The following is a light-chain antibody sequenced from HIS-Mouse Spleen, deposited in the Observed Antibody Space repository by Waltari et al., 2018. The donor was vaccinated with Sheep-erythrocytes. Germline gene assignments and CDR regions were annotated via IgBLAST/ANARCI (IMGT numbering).Light chain of an antibody. Sequence: QSALTQPRPVSGSPGQSVTIPCTGTSSDVGGYNYVSWYQPHPGKAPKLMIYDVSKRPSGVPDRFSGSKSGNTASLTISGLQAEDEADYYCCSYAGSYNHVFATGTKVTVL. CDR2: DVS. V-gene: IGLV2-11*01. CDR1: SSDVGGYNY. J-gene: IGLJ1*01. CDR3: CSYAGSYNHV.